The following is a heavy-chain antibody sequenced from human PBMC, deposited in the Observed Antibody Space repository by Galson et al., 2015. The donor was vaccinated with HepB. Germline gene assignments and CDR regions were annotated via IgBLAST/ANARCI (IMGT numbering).Heavy chain of an antibody. Sequence: SVKVSCKASGYTFTAYFIHWVRQSPGQRLEWMGRINPAHSDTVYSQRVQGRVSMTRDASLSTIYMELNSLRSDDAAVYYCARVEIWSESVLSSISYWGQGALVTVSS. CDR2: INPAHSDT. CDR3: ARVEIWSESVLSSISY. CDR1: GYTFTAYF. J-gene: IGHJ1*01. V-gene: IGHV1-2*06. D-gene: IGHD3-3*01.